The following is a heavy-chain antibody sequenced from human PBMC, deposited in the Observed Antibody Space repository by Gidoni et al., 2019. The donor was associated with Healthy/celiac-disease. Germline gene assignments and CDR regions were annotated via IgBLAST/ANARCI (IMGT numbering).Heavy chain of an antibody. D-gene: IGHD2-2*03. CDR1: GFTFSSYA. Sequence: LRLSCAASGFTFSSYAMHWVRQAPGKGLEWVAVISYDGSNKYYADSVKGRFTISRDNSKNTLYLQMNSLRAEDTAVYYCARDFYPHGYCSSTSCYEGGFDYWGQGTLVTVSS. V-gene: IGHV3-30*04. CDR2: ISYDGSNK. CDR3: ARDFYPHGYCSSTSCYEGGFDY. J-gene: IGHJ4*02.